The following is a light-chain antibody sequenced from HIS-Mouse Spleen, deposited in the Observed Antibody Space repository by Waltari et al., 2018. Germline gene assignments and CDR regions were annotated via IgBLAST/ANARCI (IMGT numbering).Light chain of an antibody. V-gene: IGLV2-23*01. CDR2: EGS. CDR1: SSDVGSYNL. CDR3: CSYAGSSTWV. J-gene: IGLJ3*02. Sequence: QSALTQPASVSGSPGQSITISCTGTSSDVGSYNLVSLYQQHPGKAPNLRIYEGSKRPSGVSNRFSGCKSDKTASLTSSGLQAEDEADYYCCSYAGSSTWVFGGGTKLTVL.